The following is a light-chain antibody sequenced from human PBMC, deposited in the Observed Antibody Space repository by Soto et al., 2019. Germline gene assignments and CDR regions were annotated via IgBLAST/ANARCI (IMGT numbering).Light chain of an antibody. CDR2: DAS. CDR1: QNVKNY. CDR3: QQRKSWPIT. Sequence: EILLTQSPATLSLSPGERATLSCRASQNVKNYLAWYQQKPGQTPRLLISDASNRATGIPARFSGSGSGTDFTLTSSSLEPEDSAVYYCQQRKSWPITFGQGTRLEIK. J-gene: IGKJ5*01. V-gene: IGKV3-11*01.